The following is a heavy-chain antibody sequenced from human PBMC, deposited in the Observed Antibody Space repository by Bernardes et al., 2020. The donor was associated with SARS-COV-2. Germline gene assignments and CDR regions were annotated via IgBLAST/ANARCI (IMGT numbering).Heavy chain of an antibody. CDR2: ISNSGSYT. Sequence: GSLRLSCAASGFTFSDYYMTWIRQAPGKGLEWVSYISNSGSYTNYADSVQARFTISRDNAKSSLYLQMNSLRAEDTAIYYCASAFHYDSSGFYPFDYWGQGTLVTVSS. CDR3: ASAFHYDSSGFYPFDY. V-gene: IGHV3-11*06. CDR1: GFTFSDYY. J-gene: IGHJ4*02. D-gene: IGHD3-22*01.